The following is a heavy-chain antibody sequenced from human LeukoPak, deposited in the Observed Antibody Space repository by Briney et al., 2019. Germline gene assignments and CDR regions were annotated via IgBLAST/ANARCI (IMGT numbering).Heavy chain of an antibody. D-gene: IGHD6-19*01. CDR3: ARDRGVSGWRHRGFDY. CDR2: IIPIFGTA. CDR1: GGTFSSYA. V-gene: IGHV1-69*13. J-gene: IGHJ4*02. Sequence: SVKVSCKASGGTFSSYAISWVRQAPGQGLEWMGRIIPIFGTANYAQKFQGRVTITADESTSTAYMELSSLRSEDTAVYYCARDRGVSGWRHRGFDYWGQGTLVTVSS.